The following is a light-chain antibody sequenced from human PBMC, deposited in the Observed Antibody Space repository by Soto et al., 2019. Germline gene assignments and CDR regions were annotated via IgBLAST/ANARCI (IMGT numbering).Light chain of an antibody. CDR3: QQYKSYWT. CDR2: DAS. J-gene: IGKJ1*01. CDR1: QSISSW. Sequence: DIQMTQSPSTLSASVGDRVTISCRASQSISSWLAWYQQKPGKAPNLLIYDASSLQSGVPSRFSGIGSGTEFTLTISSLQPDDFATYYCQQYKSYWTFGQGTKVDIK. V-gene: IGKV1-5*01.